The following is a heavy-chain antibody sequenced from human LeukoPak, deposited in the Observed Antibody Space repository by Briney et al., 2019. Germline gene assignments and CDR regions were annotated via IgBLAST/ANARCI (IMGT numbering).Heavy chain of an antibody. J-gene: IGHJ4*02. V-gene: IGHV3-21*01. CDR3: ARDILTGYGD. CDR2: ISSSSSYT. CDR1: GFTFSSYS. Sequence: GGSLRLSCAASGFTFSSYSMNWVRQAPGKGLEWVSSISSSSSYTYYADSVKGRFTISRDNAKNSLYLQMNSLRAEDTAVYYCARDILTGYGDWGQGTLVTVSS. D-gene: IGHD3-9*01.